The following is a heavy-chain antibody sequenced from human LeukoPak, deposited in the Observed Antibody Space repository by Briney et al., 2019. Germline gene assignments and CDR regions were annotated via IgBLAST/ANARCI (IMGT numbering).Heavy chain of an antibody. CDR1: GGSISTYY. CDR3: AKNYQLLSY. D-gene: IGHD2-2*01. CDR2: VYYIGTT. V-gene: IGHV4-59*01. J-gene: IGHJ4*02. Sequence: PSETLSLTCTVSGGSISTYYWSWIRQPPGKGLEWIGYVYYIGTTNYNPSLKSRVTISVDSSKNQFSLKLSSVTAADTAVYYRAKNYQLLSYWGQGTLVTVSS.